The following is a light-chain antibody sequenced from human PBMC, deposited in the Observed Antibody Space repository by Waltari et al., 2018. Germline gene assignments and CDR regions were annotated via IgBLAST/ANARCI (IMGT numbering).Light chain of an antibody. CDR2: DFS. CDR1: TNDVGGFNY. V-gene: IGLV2-14*03. Sequence: QSALTQPASVSGSPGQSITISCTGTTNDVGGFNYVSWYQHHPGKAPKLLIYDFSARLSGLSNRFSGSKSGDTASLTSAGLLAEDEAEYSCSSYISSSAYMVFGGGTKLTVV. J-gene: IGLJ3*02. CDR3: SSYISSSAYMV.